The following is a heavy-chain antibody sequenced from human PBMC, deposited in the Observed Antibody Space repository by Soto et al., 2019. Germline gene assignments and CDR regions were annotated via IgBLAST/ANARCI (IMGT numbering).Heavy chain of an antibody. J-gene: IGHJ6*02. CDR2: IWNDGSNK. D-gene: IGHD4-4*01. Sequence: GGSLRLSCAASGFTFSSYGMHWARQAPGKGLEWVALIWNDGSNKYYGDSVKGRFTISRDNYKNMLYLQTNSLRAEDTAVYYCARSREDYSNANYYYYAMDVWGQGTTVTVSS. CDR1: GFTFSSYG. CDR3: ARSREDYSNANYYYYAMDV. V-gene: IGHV3-33*01.